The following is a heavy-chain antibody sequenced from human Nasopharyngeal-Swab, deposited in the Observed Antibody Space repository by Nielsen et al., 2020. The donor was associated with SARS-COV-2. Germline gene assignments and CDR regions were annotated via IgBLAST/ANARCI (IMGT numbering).Heavy chain of an antibody. V-gene: IGHV3-30*03. CDR1: GFTFSSFG. CDR2: IAHDASNE. J-gene: IGHJ4*02. D-gene: IGHD4-17*01. CDR3: ARDAPAHYGAFY. Sequence: GESLKISCAASGFTFSSFGMHWVRQAPGKGLEWVAFIAHDASNEYYGDSVKGRFSISRDNSENTVYLQMNSLRAEDTAVYYCARDAPAHYGAFYWGRGTLVTVSS.